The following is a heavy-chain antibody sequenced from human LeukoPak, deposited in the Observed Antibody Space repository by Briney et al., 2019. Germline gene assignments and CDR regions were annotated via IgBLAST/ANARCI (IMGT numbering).Heavy chain of an antibody. J-gene: IGHJ4*02. CDR1: GFTFSSYS. CDR3: ARPLPMVRGVIMD. Sequence: GGSLRLSCAASGFTFSSYSMNWVRQAPGKGLEWVSSISSSSSYIYYADSVKGRFTISRDNAKNSLYLQMNSLRAEDTAVYYCARPLPMVRGVIMDWGQGTLVTVSS. CDR2: ISSSSSYI. V-gene: IGHV3-21*01. D-gene: IGHD3-10*01.